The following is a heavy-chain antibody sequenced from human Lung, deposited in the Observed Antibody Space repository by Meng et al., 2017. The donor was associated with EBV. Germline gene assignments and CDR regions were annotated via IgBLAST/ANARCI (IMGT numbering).Heavy chain of an antibody. CDR3: ARVSSGWDYFDY. V-gene: IGHV4-31*03. CDR2: IYYSGST. Sequence: QGQLKESGPRLVKPSQPLSPTCTVSGGSVSRGGYYWTWIRQHPGKGLEWFGHIYYSGSTFYNPSLKRRVIISIDTSKNQFSLNLRSVTAADTAVYYCARVSSGWDYFDYWGQGTLVTVAS. D-gene: IGHD6-19*01. J-gene: IGHJ4*02. CDR1: GGSVSRGGYY.